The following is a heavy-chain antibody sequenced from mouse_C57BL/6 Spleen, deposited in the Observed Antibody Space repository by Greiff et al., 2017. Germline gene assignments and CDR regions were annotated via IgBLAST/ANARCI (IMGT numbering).Heavy chain of an antibody. CDR2: IDPSDSET. D-gene: IGHD2-4*01. J-gene: IGHJ2*01. CDR1: GYTFTSYW. Sequence: QVQLQQPGAELVRPGSSVKLSCKASGYTFTSYWMHWVKQRPIQGLEWIGNIDPSDSETHYNQKFKDKATLTVDKSSSTAYMQLSSLTSEDSAVYYCARLGLPHYFDYWGQGTTLTVSS. CDR3: ARLGLPHYFDY. V-gene: IGHV1-52*01.